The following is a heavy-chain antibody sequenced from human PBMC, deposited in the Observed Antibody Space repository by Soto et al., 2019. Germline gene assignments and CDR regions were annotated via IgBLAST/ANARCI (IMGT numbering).Heavy chain of an antibody. D-gene: IGHD4-17*01. V-gene: IGHV1-69*06. Sequence: QVQLVQSGAEVKKPGSSVKVSCKASGGTFSSYAISWVRQAPGQGLEWMGGIIPIFGTAKYAQKFQGRVTMTADKPTITSNMELRSLRSEKTDVNYWASRRTGSYGDLRNGMDVWGQGTTVTVSS. CDR2: IIPIFGTA. J-gene: IGHJ6*02. CDR1: GGTFSSYA. CDR3: ASRRTGSYGDLRNGMDV.